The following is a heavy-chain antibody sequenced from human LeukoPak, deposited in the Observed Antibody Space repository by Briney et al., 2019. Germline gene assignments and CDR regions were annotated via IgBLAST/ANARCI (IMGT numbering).Heavy chain of an antibody. CDR2: INSDGSST. CDR1: GFTFSSYW. V-gene: IGHV3-74*01. D-gene: IGHD3-10*01. J-gene: IGHJ3*02. Sequence: GGSLRLSCAASGFTFSSYWMHWVRQVPGKGLVWVSRINSDGSSTSYADSVKGRFTISRDNAKNTPYVQMNSLRAEDTAVYYCSTGSGHAFDIWGRGTMVIVSS. CDR3: STGSGHAFDI.